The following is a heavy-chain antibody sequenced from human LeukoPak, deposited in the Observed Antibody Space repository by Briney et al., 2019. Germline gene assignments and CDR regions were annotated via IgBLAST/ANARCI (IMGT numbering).Heavy chain of an antibody. CDR3: ARRDYYDSSGYHLLDY. J-gene: IGHJ4*02. D-gene: IGHD3-22*01. CDR2: IYYSGST. CDR1: GGSISSSSYY. Sequence: SETLSLTCTVSGGSISSSSYYWGWIRQPPGKGLEWIGSIYYSGSTYYNPSLKSRVTISVDTSKNQFSLKLSSVTAADTAVYYCARRDYYDSSGYHLLDYWGQGTLVTVSS. V-gene: IGHV4-39*01.